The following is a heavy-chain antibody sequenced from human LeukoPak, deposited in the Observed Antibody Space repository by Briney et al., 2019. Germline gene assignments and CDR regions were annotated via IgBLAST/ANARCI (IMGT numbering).Heavy chain of an antibody. D-gene: IGHD6-13*01. CDR2: IIPILGIA. CDR1: GGTFSSYA. V-gene: IGHV1-69*04. Sequence: ASVKVSCKASGGTFSSYAISWVRQAPGQGLEWMGRIIPILGIANYAQKFQGRVTITADKSTSTAYMELSSLRSGDTAVYYCARDWSDSTSWYANFQHWGLGTLVTVSS. CDR3: ARDWSDSTSWYANFQH. J-gene: IGHJ1*01.